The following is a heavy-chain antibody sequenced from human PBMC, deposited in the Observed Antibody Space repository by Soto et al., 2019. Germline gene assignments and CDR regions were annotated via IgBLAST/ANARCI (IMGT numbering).Heavy chain of an antibody. CDR3: ARDNEAYCGGDCHCRFDP. J-gene: IGHJ5*02. D-gene: IGHD2-21*02. V-gene: IGHV1-46*01. Sequence: QVQLVQSGAEVKKPGASVKVSCKASGYTFTSYYMHWVRQAPGQGLEWMGIINPSGGSTSYAQKLQGRVTMNRDTSTSTVYKELSSLRSEDTAVYYCARDNEAYCGGDCHCRFDPWGQGTLVSVCS. CDR1: GYTFTSYY. CDR2: INPSGGST.